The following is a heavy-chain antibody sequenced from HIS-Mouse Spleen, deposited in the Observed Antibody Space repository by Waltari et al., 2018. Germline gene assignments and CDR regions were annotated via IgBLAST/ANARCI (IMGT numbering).Heavy chain of an antibody. Sequence: QLQLQESGPGLVKPSETLSLTCTVSGGSISSSRYHRGRIRQPPGKGLEWIGSIYYSGSTYYNPSLKSRVTISVDTSKNQFSLKLSSVTAADTAVYYCAREIPYSSSWYDWYFDLWGRGTLVTVSS. D-gene: IGHD6-13*01. CDR2: IYYSGST. J-gene: IGHJ2*01. CDR3: AREIPYSSSWYDWYFDL. CDR1: GGSISSSRYH. V-gene: IGHV4-39*07.